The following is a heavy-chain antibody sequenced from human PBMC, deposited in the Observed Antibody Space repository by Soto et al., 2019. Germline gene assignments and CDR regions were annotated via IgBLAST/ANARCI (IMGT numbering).Heavy chain of an antibody. CDR2: IGTCKGDT. CDR1: GYTFTSYG. D-gene: IGHD3-10*01. Sequence: QVQLVQPGAEVKKPAASVKVSCNASGYTFTSYGISWVRHAPGQGLEWMGWIGTCKGDTHYAQKLQGRVSSTTDTSASTADMELRSLRSDDTAVYYCGRANGDDYFDYWGQGTLVTVST. V-gene: IGHV1-18*01. CDR3: GRANGDDYFDY. J-gene: IGHJ4*02.